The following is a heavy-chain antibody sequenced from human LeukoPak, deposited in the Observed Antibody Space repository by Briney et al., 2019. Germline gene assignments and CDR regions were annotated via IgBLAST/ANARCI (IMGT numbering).Heavy chain of an antibody. Sequence: GASVKVSCKASGYTFTSYDINWVRQATGQGLEWMGWMNPNSGNTGYAQKFQGRVTMNRNTSISTAYMELSSLRSEDTAVYYCARGDYLHYYDSSGYPPFNYWGQGTLVTVSS. V-gene: IGHV1-8*01. J-gene: IGHJ4*02. CDR2: MNPNSGNT. CDR3: ARGDYLHYYDSSGYPPFNY. D-gene: IGHD3-22*01. CDR1: GYTFTSYD.